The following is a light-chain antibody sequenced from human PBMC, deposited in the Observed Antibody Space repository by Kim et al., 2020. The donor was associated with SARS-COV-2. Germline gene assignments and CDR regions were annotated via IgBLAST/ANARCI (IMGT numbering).Light chain of an antibody. CDR3: AAWDDSLNGPV. J-gene: IGLJ1*01. CDR2: SNN. Sequence: SVLTQPPSESGTPGQRVTISCSGSSSNIGRNIVNWYQQLPGTAPKLLMFSNNQRPSGVPDRFSGSKSGTSASLAISGLRSEDEAHYYCAAWDDSLNGPVFGPGTKVTVL. V-gene: IGLV1-44*01. CDR1: SSNIGRNI.